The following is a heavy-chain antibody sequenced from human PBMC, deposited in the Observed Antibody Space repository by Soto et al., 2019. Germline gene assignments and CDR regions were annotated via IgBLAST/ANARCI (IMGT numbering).Heavy chain of an antibody. CDR2: IYYSGSA. J-gene: IGHJ5*02. CDR1: GGSISSSSHY. V-gene: IGHV4-39*01. Sequence: QLQLQESGPGLVKPSETLSLTCTVSGGSISSSSHYWAWIRQPPGKGLEWLGNIYYSGSAYYNPSLKSRLTISVDPSKNQFSLKLSSVTAADTAVHYCARQTGGSSWTDSWGQGTLVTVSS. CDR3: ARQTGGSSWTDS. D-gene: IGHD6-13*01.